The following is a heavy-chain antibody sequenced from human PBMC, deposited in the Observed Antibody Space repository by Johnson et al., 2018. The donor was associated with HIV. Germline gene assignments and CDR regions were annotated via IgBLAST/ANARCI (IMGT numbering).Heavy chain of an antibody. CDR3: AKVRRGSSWYIAFDI. CDR2: ISYDGSNK. V-gene: IGHV3-30*18. D-gene: IGHD6-13*01. Sequence: QVQLVESGGGLVQPGRSLRLSCAASGFTFDDYAMHWVRQAPGRGLEWVAVISYDGSNKYYADSVKGRFTISRDNSKNTLYLQMNSLRAEDTAVYYCAKVRRGSSWYIAFDIWGQGTMVTVAS. CDR1: GFTFDDYA. J-gene: IGHJ3*02.